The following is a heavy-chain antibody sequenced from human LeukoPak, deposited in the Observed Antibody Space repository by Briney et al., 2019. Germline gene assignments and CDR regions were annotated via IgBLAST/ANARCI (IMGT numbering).Heavy chain of an antibody. Sequence: PSETLSLTCAVYGGSFSGYYWSWIRQPPGKGLEWIGEINHSGSTNYNPSLKSRVTISVDTSKNQFSLKLSSVTAADTAVYYCVRGEWRGLWFGEDYANYGMDVWGQGTTVTVSS. CDR2: INHSGST. J-gene: IGHJ6*02. CDR3: VRGEWRGLWFGEDYANYGMDV. CDR1: GGSFSGYY. V-gene: IGHV4-34*01. D-gene: IGHD3-10*01.